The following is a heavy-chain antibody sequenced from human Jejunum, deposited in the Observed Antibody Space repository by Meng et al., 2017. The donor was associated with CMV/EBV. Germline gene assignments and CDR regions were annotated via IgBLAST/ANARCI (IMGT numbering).Heavy chain of an antibody. D-gene: IGHD1-26*01. CDR2: IIPILGQT. Sequence: VTFHNYAITWVRQAPGQGLEWMGRIIPILGQTTYAQKFQGRVTIRADVSADRSTATVSMELTRLTSEDTAMYYCARMPTETYGLDVWGQGTTVTVSS. V-gene: IGHV1-69*04. J-gene: IGHJ6*02. CDR3: ARMPTETYGLDV. CDR1: VTFHNYA.